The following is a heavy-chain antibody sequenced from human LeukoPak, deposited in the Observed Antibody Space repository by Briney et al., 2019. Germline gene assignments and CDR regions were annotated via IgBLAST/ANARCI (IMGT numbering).Heavy chain of an antibody. CDR1: GFTFSSYE. CDR3: AKDIGYCSGGSCYPRNYYFDY. CDR2: ISSSGSTI. J-gene: IGHJ4*02. Sequence: GGSLRLSCAASGFTFSSYEMNWVRQAPGKGLEWVSYISSSGSTIYYADSVNGRFTISRDNAKNSLYLQMNSLRAEDTAVYYCAKDIGYCSGGSCYPRNYYFDYWGQGTLVTVSS. D-gene: IGHD2-15*01. V-gene: IGHV3-48*03.